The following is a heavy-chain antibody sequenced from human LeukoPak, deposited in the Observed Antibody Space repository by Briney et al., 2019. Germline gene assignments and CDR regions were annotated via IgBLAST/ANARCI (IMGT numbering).Heavy chain of an antibody. CDR1: GFTFSSYA. CDR3: ARDWAGWIQLWQPFDY. D-gene: IGHD5-18*01. CDR2: IRYDGSNK. V-gene: IGHV3-30*02. J-gene: IGHJ4*02. Sequence: GGSLRLSCAVSGFTFSSYAMHWVRQAPGKGLEWVAFIRYDGSNKYYADSVKGRFTISRDNSKNTLYLQMNSLRAEDTAVYYCARDWAGWIQLWQPFDYWGQGTLVTVSS.